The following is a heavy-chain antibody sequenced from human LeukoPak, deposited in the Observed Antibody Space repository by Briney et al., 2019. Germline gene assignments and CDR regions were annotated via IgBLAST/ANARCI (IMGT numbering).Heavy chain of an antibody. Sequence: ASVKVSCKASGYTFTSYDINWVRQATGQGLEWMGGIIPIFGTANYAQKFQGRVTITADESTSTAYMELSSLRSEDTAVYYCARDREHTFDYWGQGTLVTVSS. J-gene: IGHJ4*02. V-gene: IGHV1-69*13. CDR1: GYTFTSYD. CDR3: ARDREHTFDY. D-gene: IGHD1/OR15-1a*01. CDR2: IIPIFGTA.